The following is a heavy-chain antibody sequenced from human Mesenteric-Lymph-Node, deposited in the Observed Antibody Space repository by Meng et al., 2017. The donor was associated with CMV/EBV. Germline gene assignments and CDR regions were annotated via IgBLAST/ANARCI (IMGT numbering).Heavy chain of an antibody. CDR1: SSNS. D-gene: IGHD6-19*01. CDR2: ISTSSRYI. CDR3: ARGAVAGASDWYFDL. V-gene: IGHV3-21*01. Sequence: SSNSMKWGRQAPGKGLGWVSSISTSSRYIYFADSVKGRFTISRDNAKNSLYLQMDSLRAEDTAVYYCARGAVAGASDWYFDLWGRGTLVTVSS. J-gene: IGHJ2*01.